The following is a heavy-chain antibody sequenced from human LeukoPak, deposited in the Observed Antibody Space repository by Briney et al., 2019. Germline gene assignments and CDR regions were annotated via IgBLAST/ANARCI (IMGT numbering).Heavy chain of an antibody. V-gene: IGHV1-69*13. Sequence: SVKVSCKASGYTFTSHYMHWVRQAPGQGLEWMGGIIPIFGTANYAQKFQGRVTITADESTSTAYMELSSLRSEDTAVYYCARGGGVVTRPYDYWGQGTLVTVSS. D-gene: IGHD3-3*01. CDR3: ARGGGVVTRPYDY. CDR2: IIPIFGTA. J-gene: IGHJ4*02. CDR1: GYTFTSHY.